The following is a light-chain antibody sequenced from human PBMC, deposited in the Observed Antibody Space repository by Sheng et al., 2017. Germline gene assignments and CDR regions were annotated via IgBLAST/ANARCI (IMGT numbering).Light chain of an antibody. CDR1: SLRSYY. CDR3: QSYDSSLSGVL. V-gene: IGLV3-19*01. CDR2: DKN. Sequence: SSELTQDPAVSVALEQTVRITCQGDSLRSYYASWYRQKPGQAPILVIYDKNNRPSGVPDRFSGSNSGTSASLAITGLQAEDEADYFCQSYDSSLSGVLFGGGTKLTVL. J-gene: IGLJ2*01.